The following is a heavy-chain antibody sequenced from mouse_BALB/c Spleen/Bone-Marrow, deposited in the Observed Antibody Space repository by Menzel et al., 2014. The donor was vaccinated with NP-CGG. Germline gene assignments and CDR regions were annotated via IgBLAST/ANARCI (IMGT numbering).Heavy chain of an antibody. CDR3: VRQLITTANYAMDY. D-gene: IGHD1-2*01. Sequence: EVKLVESGGGLVQPKGTLKLSCAASGFTFNTYAMNWVRQAPGKGLEWVARIRSKSNNYATYYADSVKDRFTISRDDSQSMLYLQMNNLKTEDTAMYYCVRQLITTANYAMDYWGQGTSVTVSS. CDR1: GFTFNTYA. J-gene: IGHJ4*01. CDR2: IRSKSNNYAT. V-gene: IGHV10-1*02.